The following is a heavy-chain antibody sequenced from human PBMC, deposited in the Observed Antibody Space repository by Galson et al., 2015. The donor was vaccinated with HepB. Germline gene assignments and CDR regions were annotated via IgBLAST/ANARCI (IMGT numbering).Heavy chain of an antibody. CDR3: AKDPGKNWELQPAFFDF. CDR2: ISWNSDSI. V-gene: IGHV3-9*01. Sequence: LRLSCAASGFTFDDYAMHWVRQAPGKGLEWVSGISWNSDSIDYADSVKGRFTISRDNAKNSLYLQMNSLRADDTALYYCAKDPGKNWELQPAFFDFWGQGTLVTVSS. J-gene: IGHJ4*02. CDR1: GFTFDDYA. D-gene: IGHD1-26*01.